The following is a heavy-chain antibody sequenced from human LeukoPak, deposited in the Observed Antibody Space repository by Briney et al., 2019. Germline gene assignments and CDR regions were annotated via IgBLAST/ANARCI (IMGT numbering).Heavy chain of an antibody. V-gene: IGHV1-69*13. CDR2: IIPTFGTA. D-gene: IGHD5-18*01. CDR1: GGTFSSYA. Sequence: SVKVSCKASGGTFSSYAISWVRQAPGQGLEWMGGIIPTFGTANHAQKFQGRVTITADESTSTAYMELSSLRSEDTAVYYCAREPGGTAMVTGWFDPWGQGTLVTVSS. J-gene: IGHJ5*02. CDR3: AREPGGTAMVTGWFDP.